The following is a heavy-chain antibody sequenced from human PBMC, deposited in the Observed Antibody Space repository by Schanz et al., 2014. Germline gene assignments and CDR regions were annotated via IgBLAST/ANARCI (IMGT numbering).Heavy chain of an antibody. V-gene: IGHV4-61*02. D-gene: IGHD2-8*02. Sequence: QVQLQESGPGLVKPSQTLSLTCTVSGGSIRSGTYYWSWIRQPAGKALEWVGRVFPNGITNYNPSLKSRVTISRDTSKNQFSLTLTSLTAADTAVYYCARDSLRGATGGYGMDVWGQGTTVTVSS. CDR1: GGSIRSGTYY. CDR3: ARDSLRGATGGYGMDV. J-gene: IGHJ6*02. CDR2: VFPNGIT.